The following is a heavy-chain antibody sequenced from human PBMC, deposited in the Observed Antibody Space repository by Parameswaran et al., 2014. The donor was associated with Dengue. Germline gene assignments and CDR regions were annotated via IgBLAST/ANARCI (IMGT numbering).Heavy chain of an antibody. CDR1: GGSISSYY. V-gene: IGHV4-59*08. J-gene: IGHJ6*02. Sequence: SETLSLTCTVSGGSISSYYWSWIRQPPGKGLEWIGYIYYSGSTNYNPSLKSRVTISVDTSKNQFSLKLSSVTAADTAVYYCARGGLVTAMYYYGMDVWGQGTTVTVSS. CDR2: IYYSGST. D-gene: IGHD2-21*02. CDR3: ARGGLVTAMYYYGMDV.